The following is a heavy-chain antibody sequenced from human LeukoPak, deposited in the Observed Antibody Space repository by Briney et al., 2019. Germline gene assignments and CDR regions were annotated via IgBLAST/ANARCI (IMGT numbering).Heavy chain of an antibody. J-gene: IGHJ6*02. Sequence: PSETLSLTCTVSGGSISSYYWSWIRQPAGKGLESIGHISTSGSTNYNPSLKSRVTMSVDTSKNQFSLNLSSVTAADTAVYYCARIYCSAGRCYSRVTFDYYFFYYMDVWGQGTTVTVSS. CDR2: ISTSGST. D-gene: IGHD2-15*01. CDR3: ARIYCSAGRCYSRVTFDYYFFYYMDV. CDR1: GGSISSYY. V-gene: IGHV4-4*07.